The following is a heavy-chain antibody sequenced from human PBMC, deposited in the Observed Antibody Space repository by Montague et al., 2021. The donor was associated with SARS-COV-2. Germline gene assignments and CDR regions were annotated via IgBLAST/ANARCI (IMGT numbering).Heavy chain of an antibody. J-gene: IGHJ6*02. CDR2: MYYSGST. D-gene: IGHD2-15*01. CDR1: GGSISSSNYY. CDR3: AGDDIVLQGVTKGLDV. Sequence: SETLSLTCTVSGGSISSSNYYWGWIRQPPGKGLEWIGNMYYSGSTYYNPSLKSRVTISIDTSKNQFSLKLSSVTAADTAVYYCAGDDIVLQGVTKGLDVWGQGTMVTVSS. V-gene: IGHV4-39*07.